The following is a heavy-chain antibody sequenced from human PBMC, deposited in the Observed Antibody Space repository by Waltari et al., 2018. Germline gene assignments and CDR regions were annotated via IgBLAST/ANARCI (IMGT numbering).Heavy chain of an antibody. J-gene: IGHJ4*02. V-gene: IGHV4-38-2*01. D-gene: IGHD5-12*01. CDR2: IYDRWST. Sequence: QVQLQESGPGLVKPSETLSLTCAVSGYSISSGYYWGWIRQPPGKGLEWIRGIYDRWSTDYNTSHKSRVTRSVDTPTNHFTLKLSSVTAADTAVYYCARLRGRRDGYNHHYWGQGTLVTVSS. CDR3: ARLRGRRDGYNHHY. CDR1: GYSISSGYY.